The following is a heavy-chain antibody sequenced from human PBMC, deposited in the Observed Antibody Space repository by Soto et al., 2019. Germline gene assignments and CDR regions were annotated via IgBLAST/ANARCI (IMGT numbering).Heavy chain of an antibody. CDR2: ISGSGGST. Sequence: GGSLRLSCAASGFTFSSYAMSWVRQAPGKGLEWVSAISGSGGSTYYADSVKGRFTISRDNSKNTLYLQMNSLRAEDTAVYYCAKDFPGHCGGDCYRGGDYWGQGTLVTVSS. CDR3: AKDFPGHCGGDCYRGGDY. CDR1: GFTFSSYA. J-gene: IGHJ4*02. D-gene: IGHD2-21*01. V-gene: IGHV3-23*01.